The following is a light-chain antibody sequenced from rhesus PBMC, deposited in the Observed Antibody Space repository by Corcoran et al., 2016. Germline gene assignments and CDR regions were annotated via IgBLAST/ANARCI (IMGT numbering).Light chain of an antibody. CDR2: DAS. Sequence: DIQMTQSPSSLSASVGDRVTLTCRASRGISNFLSWYQQTPGKAPNLLIYDASPFQGGVATRFSGSGAWTAFTLTISSLQDEYFATYFCRQYNSDPLTFGPGTILDVK. V-gene: IGKV1-43*02. J-gene: IGKJ3*01. CDR1: RGISNF. CDR3: RQYNSDPLT.